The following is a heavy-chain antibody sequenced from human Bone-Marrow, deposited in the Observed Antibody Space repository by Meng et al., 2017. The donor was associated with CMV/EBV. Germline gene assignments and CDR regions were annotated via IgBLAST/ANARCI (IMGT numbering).Heavy chain of an antibody. CDR1: GFTVSSNY. J-gene: IGHJ6*02. Sequence: GESLKTSRAASGFTVSSNYMSWVRQAPGKGLEWVSVIYSCGSTYYADSVKGRFTITRDNSKNSLYLQMNSLRAEDTAVYYCARDQSSGYQPLRGGYYYGMDVWGQGTTVTVSS. CDR2: IYSCGST. D-gene: IGHD5-18*01. V-gene: IGHV3-66*03. CDR3: ARDQSSGYQPLRGGYYYGMDV.